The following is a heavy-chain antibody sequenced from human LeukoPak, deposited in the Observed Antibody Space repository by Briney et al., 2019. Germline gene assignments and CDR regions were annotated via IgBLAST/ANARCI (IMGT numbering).Heavy chain of an antibody. V-gene: IGHV3-13*01. J-gene: IGHJ5*02. CDR3: VRDYGPGGFGP. D-gene: IGHD3-10*01. CDR2: IGTGGDT. Sequence: PGGSLRLSCAVSGFSFDNYDMHWVRQISGEGLEWVAAIGTGGDTYYRDSVKGRFAISRGNAKNSLYLQMNSLRVGDMAVYYCVRDYGPGGFGPWGQGALVTVSS. CDR1: GFSFDNYD.